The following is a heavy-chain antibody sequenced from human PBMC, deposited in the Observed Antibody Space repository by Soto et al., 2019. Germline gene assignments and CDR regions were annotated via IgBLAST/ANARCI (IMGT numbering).Heavy chain of an antibody. Sequence: QMQLQQWGAGLLKPSETLSLTCAVYGGSFSGYYWSWIRQPPGKGLEWIGEINHSGSTNYNPSLKSRVTISVDTSKNQFSLKLSSVTAADTAVYYCARGSHLAITMVRGVREARFDYWGQGTLVTVSS. V-gene: IGHV4-34*01. CDR1: GGSFSGYY. J-gene: IGHJ4*02. CDR2: INHSGST. CDR3: ARGSHLAITMVRGVREARFDY. D-gene: IGHD3-10*01.